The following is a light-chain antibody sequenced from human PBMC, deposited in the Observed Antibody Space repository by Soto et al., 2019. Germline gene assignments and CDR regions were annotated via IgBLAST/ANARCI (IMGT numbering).Light chain of an antibody. CDR3: QQANTFPLT. CDR2: AAS. J-gene: IGKJ5*01. V-gene: IGKV1D-12*01. CDR1: QGISSW. Sequence: DIQMTQSPSSVSASVGHIVTITCRASQGISSWLAWYQQKQGKAPKLLIYAASSLQSGVPSRLRGSGSGTHLTITISSMKNEDFATYYCQQANTFPLTFGQGTRLEIK.